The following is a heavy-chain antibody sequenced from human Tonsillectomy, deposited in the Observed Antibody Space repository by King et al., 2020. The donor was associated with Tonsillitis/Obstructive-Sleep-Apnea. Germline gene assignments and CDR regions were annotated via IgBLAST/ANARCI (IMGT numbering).Heavy chain of an antibody. V-gene: IGHV4-34*01. CDR1: GGSFSGYY. CDR3: ARXXXXXXXXXXX. J-gene: IGHJ4*02. Sequence: QLQQXGAGLLKPSETLSLTCGVYGGSFSGYYWSWIRQTPGKXLEWXXEIXHSGSSNSNXXXXXXXXISXXTSKNXFSLNLNSVXAADTAXSSCARXXXXXXXXXXXXGQXXLXTVXS. CDR2: IXHSGSS.